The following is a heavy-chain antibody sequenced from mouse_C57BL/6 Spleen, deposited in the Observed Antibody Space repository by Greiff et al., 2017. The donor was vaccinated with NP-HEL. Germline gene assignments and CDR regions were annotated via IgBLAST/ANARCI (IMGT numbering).Heavy chain of an antibody. D-gene: IGHD2-4*01. J-gene: IGHJ2*01. Sequence: EVKLVESGGDLVKPGGSLKLSCAASGFTFSSYGMSWVRQTPDKRLEWVATISSGGSYTYYPDSVKGRVTFSRDNAKNTLYLQTSCLKSNDTAMYYSARHLHYDYDPHFDYWGQGTTLTVSS. CDR3: ARHLHYDYDPHFDY. V-gene: IGHV5-6*01. CDR1: GFTFSSYG. CDR2: ISSGGSYT.